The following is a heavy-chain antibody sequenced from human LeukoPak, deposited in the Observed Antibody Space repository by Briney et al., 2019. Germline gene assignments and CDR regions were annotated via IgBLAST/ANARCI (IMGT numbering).Heavy chain of an antibody. CDR2: SDRGGRT. D-gene: IGHD3-9*01. CDR3: ARSHGDI. Sequence: PGGSLVLSRAASGFTVSSNYMSWVRQPAGRGVEWVSVSDRGGRTYHAQLVRGRLTISRDNSKTTLYLQMNSLRAEDTDVYYCARSHGDIRGQGTLVTVSS. CDR1: GFTVSSNY. J-gene: IGHJ4*02. V-gene: IGHV3-53*01.